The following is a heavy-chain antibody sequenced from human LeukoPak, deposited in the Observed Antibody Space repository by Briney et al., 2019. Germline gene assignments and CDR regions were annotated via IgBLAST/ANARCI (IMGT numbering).Heavy chain of an antibody. J-gene: IGHJ4*02. CDR2: ISYDGSNK. CDR1: GFTFSSYA. CDR3: ARARELLSY. D-gene: IGHD1-26*01. Sequence: GGSLRLSCAASGFTFSSYAMHWVRQAPGKGLEWVEVISYDGSNKYYADSVKGRFTISRDNSKNTLYLQMNSLRAEDTAVYYCARARELLSYWGQGTLVTVSS. V-gene: IGHV3-30*04.